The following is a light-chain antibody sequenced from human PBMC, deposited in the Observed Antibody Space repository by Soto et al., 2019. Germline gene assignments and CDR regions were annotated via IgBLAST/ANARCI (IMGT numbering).Light chain of an antibody. J-gene: IGLJ2*01. V-gene: IGLV1-51*02. CDR3: GAWDNSLTGGV. Sequence: QSVLTQPPSVSAAPGQKVTISCSGSAYNIGNNYVSWYQQLPGTAPKLLIYENYERPSGIPDRFSGSKSGTSATLGITGLQTGDEADYYCGAWDNSLTGGVFGGGTKVTVL. CDR1: AYNIGNNY. CDR2: ENY.